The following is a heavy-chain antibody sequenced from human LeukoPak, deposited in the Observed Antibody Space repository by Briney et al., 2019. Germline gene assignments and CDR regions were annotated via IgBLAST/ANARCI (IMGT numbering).Heavy chain of an antibody. J-gene: IGHJ4*02. CDR3: AKVMDYYGSGSYLDY. Sequence: PGGSLRLSCAASGFTFSSYAMSWVRQAPGKGLEWVSAISGSGGSTYYADSVKGRFTISRDNSKNTLYLQMNSLRAEDTAVYYCAKVMDYYGSGSYLDYWGQGTLVTVSS. CDR2: ISGSGGST. D-gene: IGHD3-10*01. V-gene: IGHV3-23*01. CDR1: GFTFSSYA.